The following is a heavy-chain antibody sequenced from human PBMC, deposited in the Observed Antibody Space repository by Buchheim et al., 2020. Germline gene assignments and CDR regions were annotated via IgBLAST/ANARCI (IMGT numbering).Heavy chain of an antibody. CDR1: GYTFTCCD. CDR2: MNLKCGNT. CDR3: ARVYDDIDY. V-gene: IGHV1-8*01. Sequence: QVQLVQSGAEVKKPGASVKVSCKASGYTFTCCDINWVRQAPGQGLEWMGWMNLKCGNTGYAQKFQGRVTMTRNNFISTAYMELSGLRSEGTAVYYCARVYDDIDYWGQGTL. D-gene: IGHD5/OR15-5a*01. J-gene: IGHJ4*02.